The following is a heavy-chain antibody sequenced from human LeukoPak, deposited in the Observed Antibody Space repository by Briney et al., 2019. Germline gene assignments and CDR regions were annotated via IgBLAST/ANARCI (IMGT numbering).Heavy chain of an antibody. CDR2: ISAYNGNT. CDR1: GYTFTSYG. D-gene: IGHD3-10*01. V-gene: IGHV1-18*01. J-gene: IGHJ4*02. Sequence: ASVKVSCKASGYTFTSYGISWVPQAPGQGLEWMGWISAYNGNTNYAQKLQGRVTMTADTSTSTAYMELRSLRSDDTAVYYCARYYYGSGSYYSDYWGQGTLVTVSS. CDR3: ARYYYGSGSYYSDY.